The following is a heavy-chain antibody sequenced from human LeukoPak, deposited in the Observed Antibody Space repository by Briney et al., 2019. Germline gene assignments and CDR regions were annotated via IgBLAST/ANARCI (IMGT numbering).Heavy chain of an antibody. J-gene: IGHJ3*02. V-gene: IGHV4-38-2*02. Sequence: SETLSLTCSVSGYSISSVFYWGWIRQPPGKGLEWIGSIFHSGSTYYNPSLKSRVTISVDTSKNQFSLKLSSVTAADTAVYYCARANYYESSGYSRGAFDIWGQGTMVTVSS. CDR1: GYSISSVFY. D-gene: IGHD3-22*01. CDR2: IFHSGST. CDR3: ARANYYESSGYSRGAFDI.